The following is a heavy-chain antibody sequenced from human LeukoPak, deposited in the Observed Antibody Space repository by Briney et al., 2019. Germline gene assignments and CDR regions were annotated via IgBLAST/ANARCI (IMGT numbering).Heavy chain of an antibody. CDR3: ARRGFGVAFDI. Sequence: GGSLRLSCAASGFTFSSYAMHWVRQAPGKVLEWVAVISYDGSNKYYADSVKGRLTISRDNSKSTLYLQMNRLRAEDTAVYYCARRGFGVAFDIWGQGTMVTVSS. V-gene: IGHV3-30*04. CDR1: GFTFSSYA. J-gene: IGHJ3*02. D-gene: IGHD3-3*01. CDR2: ISYDGSNK.